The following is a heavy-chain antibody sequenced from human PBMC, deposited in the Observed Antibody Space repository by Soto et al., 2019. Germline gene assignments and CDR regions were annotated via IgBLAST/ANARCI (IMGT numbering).Heavy chain of an antibody. CDR1: GFTFSSYA. D-gene: IGHD6-19*01. V-gene: IGHV3-30-3*01. Sequence: GGSLRLSCAASGFTFSSYAMHWVRQAPGKGLEWVAVISYDGSNKYYADSVKGRFTISRDNSKNTLYLQMNSLRAEGTAVYYCAVEGSVHYFFDYWGQGTLVTVSS. J-gene: IGHJ4*02. CDR2: ISYDGSNK. CDR3: AVEGSVHYFFDY.